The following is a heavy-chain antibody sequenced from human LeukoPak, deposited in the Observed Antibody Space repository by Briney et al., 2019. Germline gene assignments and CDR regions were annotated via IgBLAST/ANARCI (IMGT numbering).Heavy chain of an antibody. CDR3: ARSLPYGTTWYGRSDF. CDR1: GFPFNAYW. D-gene: IGHD6-13*01. V-gene: IGHV3-7*03. J-gene: IGHJ4*02. CDR2: IRQDGDTK. Sequence: GSLRLSCAASGFPFNAYWMTWVRQAPGKGLEWVANIRQDGDTKYYVDSVKGRFTISRDNAMNSLHLQMNSLRAEDTAIYYCARSLPYGTTWYGRSDFWGQGTLVTVSS.